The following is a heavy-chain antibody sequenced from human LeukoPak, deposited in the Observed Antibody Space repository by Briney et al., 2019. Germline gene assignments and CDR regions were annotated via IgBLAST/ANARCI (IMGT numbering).Heavy chain of an antibody. CDR1: GHTLIALS. V-gene: IGHV1-24*01. Sequence: ASVKLSCKVSGHTLIALSMHWVRQAPGKGVEWLGGFEPEDGETIYAQQFQGRVTMTEDTSTDTAYMELSSLRSEDTAVYYCAASSPQNWKTHEYWGQGTLVTVSS. CDR3: AASSPQNWKTHEY. D-gene: IGHD1-1*01. J-gene: IGHJ4*02. CDR2: FEPEDGET.